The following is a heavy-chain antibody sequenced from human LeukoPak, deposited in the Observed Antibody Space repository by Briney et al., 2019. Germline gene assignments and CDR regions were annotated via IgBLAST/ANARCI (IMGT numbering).Heavy chain of an antibody. Sequence: PGGSLRLSCAASGFTFSSYGMHWVRQAPGKGLEWVSLIWYDGSNKYYADSVKGRFTISRDNSKNTLNLQMNSPRAEDTALYYCARDRAMVVGSSWYYDYWGQGTLVTVSS. CDR3: ARDRAMVVGSSWYYDY. D-gene: IGHD5-18*01. J-gene: IGHJ4*02. CDR1: GFTFSSYG. V-gene: IGHV3-33*01. CDR2: IWYDGSNK.